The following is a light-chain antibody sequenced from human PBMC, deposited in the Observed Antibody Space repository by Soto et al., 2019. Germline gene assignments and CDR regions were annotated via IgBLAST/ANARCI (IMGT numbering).Light chain of an antibody. CDR1: QSITRS. CDR2: GAS. CDR3: QQSYSTPPYT. Sequence: DVQMTQSPSSLSASVGDSVTITCRASQSITRSLNWYQQKPGKAPKLLIYGASILQSGVPSRFSGSGSGTDFTLTISSLQPEDFATYFCQQSYSTPPYTFGRGTNMENK. V-gene: IGKV1-39*01. J-gene: IGKJ2*01.